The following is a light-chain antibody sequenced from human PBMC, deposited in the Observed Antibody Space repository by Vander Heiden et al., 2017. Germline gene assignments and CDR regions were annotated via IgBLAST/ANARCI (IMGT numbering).Light chain of an antibody. J-gene: IGKJ4*01. CDR1: LSISNH. Sequence: LTQSPATLSLSPGDRATLSCRASLSISNHLIWYQQKPGQAPRLLIYDASTRATGIPARFSGSGPGTDFTLAVSSLEPEDFAVYYCQQCNSLPLTFGGGTRVEIK. CDR3: QQCNSLPLT. CDR2: DAS. V-gene: IGKV3-11*01.